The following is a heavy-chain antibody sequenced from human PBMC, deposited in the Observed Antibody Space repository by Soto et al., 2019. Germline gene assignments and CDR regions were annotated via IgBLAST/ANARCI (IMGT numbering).Heavy chain of an antibody. CDR1: GGSINSGGYS. CDR2: IYHSGNT. V-gene: IGHV4-30-2*01. Sequence: QLQLQESGSGLVKPSQTLSLTCAVSGGSINSGGYSWSWVRQPPGKGLEWIGYIYHSGNTYYNPSLKNRVTISVDRSKNHFSLKLSSVTAADTAVYYCARVLGVRRPSGYFDYWGQGALVTVSS. J-gene: IGHJ4*02. D-gene: IGHD3-16*01. CDR3: ARVLGVRRPSGYFDY.